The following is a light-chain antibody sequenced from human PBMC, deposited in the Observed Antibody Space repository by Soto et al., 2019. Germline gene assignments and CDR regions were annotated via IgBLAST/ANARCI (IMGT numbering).Light chain of an antibody. CDR2: DVS. CDR1: SSDVGGYNY. J-gene: IGLJ1*01. Sequence: QSVLTQPASVSGSPGQSITISCTGTSSDVGGYNYVSWYQQHPGKAPKFMIYDVSNRPSGVSNRFSGSKSGNTASLTISGLQAEDDSDYYSTSYTTNTTPQLVFGTVTEVT. CDR3: TSYTTNTTPQLV. V-gene: IGLV2-14*01.